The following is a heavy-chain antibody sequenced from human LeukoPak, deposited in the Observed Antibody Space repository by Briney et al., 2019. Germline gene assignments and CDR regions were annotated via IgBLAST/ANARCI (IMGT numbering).Heavy chain of an antibody. CDR3: ARGQRRHIDMAPSFDY. J-gene: IGHJ4*02. D-gene: IGHD5-24*01. Sequence: PGGSLRLSCAASGFTFSSYAMHWVRRAPGKGLEWVAVISYDGGYKYYADSVKGRFTISRDNSKNTLSLQMNSLRAEDTSVCYCARGQRRHIDMAPSFDYWGQGTLVTVSS. CDR2: ISYDGGYK. CDR1: GFTFSSYA. V-gene: IGHV3-30*04.